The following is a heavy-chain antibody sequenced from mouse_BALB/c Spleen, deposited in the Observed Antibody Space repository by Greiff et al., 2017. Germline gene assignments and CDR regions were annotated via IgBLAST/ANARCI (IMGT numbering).Heavy chain of an antibody. Sequence: EVQRVESGGGLVKPGGSLKPSCAASGFAFSSYDMSWVRQTPEKRLEWVAYISSGGGSTYYPDTVKGRFTISRDNAKNTLYLQMSSLKSEDAAMYYCARDSSGYAWFAYWGQGTLVTVSA. CDR2: ISSGGGST. V-gene: IGHV5-12-1*01. CDR1: GFAFSSYD. D-gene: IGHD3-2*01. CDR3: ARDSSGYAWFAY. J-gene: IGHJ3*01.